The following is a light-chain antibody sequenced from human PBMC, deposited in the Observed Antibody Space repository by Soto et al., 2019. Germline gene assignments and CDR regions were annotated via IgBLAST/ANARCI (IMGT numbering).Light chain of an antibody. V-gene: IGKV1-5*01. CDR3: QQYNSYSPPLT. CDR2: DAS. Sequence: DIQMTQSPSTLSASVGDRVTITCRASQSISSWLAWYQQKPGKAPKLLIYDASSLESGVPSRFSGSGSGTEFTLTIIRLQPDDFATYYCQQYNSYSPPLTFGGGTKVEIK. CDR1: QSISSW. J-gene: IGKJ4*01.